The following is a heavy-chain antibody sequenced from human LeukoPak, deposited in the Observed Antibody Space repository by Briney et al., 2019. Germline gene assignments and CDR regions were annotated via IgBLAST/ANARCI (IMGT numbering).Heavy chain of an antibody. D-gene: IGHD1-20*01. V-gene: IGHV3-30-3*01. Sequence: PGGSLRLSCAVSGFTFRLYDMAWVRQAPGKGLEWVAVISNDGSNIYYADSVKGRFTISRDNSKNTLYLQMNSLKSEDTALYFCARLNNWNDGALDIWGQGTMVPVSS. CDR1: GFTFRLYD. J-gene: IGHJ3*02. CDR3: ARLNNWNDGALDI. CDR2: ISNDGSNI.